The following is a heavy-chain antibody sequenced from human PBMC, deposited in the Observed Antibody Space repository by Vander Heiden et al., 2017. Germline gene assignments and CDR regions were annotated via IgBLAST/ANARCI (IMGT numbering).Heavy chain of an antibody. J-gene: IGHJ4*02. CDR2: VYKSGQT. CDR1: GASISNSDSY. V-gene: IGHV4-39*01. CDR3: AGPGLSAPGLEYHFDF. D-gene: IGHD6-6*01. Sequence: QLQLQESGPGLVKPSETLSLTCTVSGASISNSDSYWGWIRQSRGKGLEWLGSVYKSGQTYYNPSLKSRLTLSVDTSKNQLSLILNSVTAADTAIYYCAGPGLSAPGLEYHFDFWGQGILVTVSS.